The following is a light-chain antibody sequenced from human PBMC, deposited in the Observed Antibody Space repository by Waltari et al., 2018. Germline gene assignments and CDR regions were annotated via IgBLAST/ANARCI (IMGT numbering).Light chain of an antibody. J-gene: IGLJ3*02. CDR2: RNN. V-gene: IGLV1-47*01. Sequence: QSVLTQPPSASGTPGQRVTISCSGSSSNIGSDFLYWYQQLPGTAPKLLVYRNNQRPSGVPARFSGSKSGTSASLAISGLRSEDEADYYCAAWDDSLSGPGVFGGGTKLTVL. CDR3: AAWDDSLSGPGV. CDR1: SSNIGSDF.